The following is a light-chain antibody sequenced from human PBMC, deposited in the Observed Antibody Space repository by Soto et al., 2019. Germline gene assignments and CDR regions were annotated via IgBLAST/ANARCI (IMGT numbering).Light chain of an antibody. CDR2: KAS. J-gene: IGKJ1*01. CDR1: QSISSW. CDR3: QQYNNYPRT. V-gene: IGKV1-5*03. Sequence: DIQMSHSPSTLSASIGDRVTINGRASQSISSWLAWYQQKPGKAPKLLIYKASGLESGVPSRFSGSGSGTDFTLTISSLQPDDFATYYCQQYNNYPRTFGQGTKVDI.